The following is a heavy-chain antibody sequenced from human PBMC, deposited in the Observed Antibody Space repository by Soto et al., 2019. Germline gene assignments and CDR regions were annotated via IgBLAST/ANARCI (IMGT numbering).Heavy chain of an antibody. D-gene: IGHD6-13*01. Sequence: ASVKVSCKASGYTFTGYYMHWVRQAPGQGLEWMGWINPNSGGTNYAQKFQGRVTMTRDTSISTAYMELSRLRSDDTAVYYCASEKEQLAKYSYYGMDGWGQGTTVTVSS. J-gene: IGHJ6*02. CDR2: INPNSGGT. CDR3: ASEKEQLAKYSYYGMDG. V-gene: IGHV1-2*02. CDR1: GYTFTGYY.